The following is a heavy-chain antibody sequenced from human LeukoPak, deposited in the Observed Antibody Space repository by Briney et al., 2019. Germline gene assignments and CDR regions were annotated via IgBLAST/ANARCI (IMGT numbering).Heavy chain of an antibody. D-gene: IGHD2-21*02. CDR2: IYYSGST. CDR1: GGSISSSSYY. CDR3: ARRSTAWHAFDI. J-gene: IGHJ3*02. V-gene: IGHV4-39*01. Sequence: SETLSLTCTVSGGSISSSSYYWGWIRQPPGKGLEWIGSIYYSGSTYYSPSIKSRVTISVDMSKNQFSLRLTSVTATDTAMYYCARRSTAWHAFDIWGQGTMVTVSS.